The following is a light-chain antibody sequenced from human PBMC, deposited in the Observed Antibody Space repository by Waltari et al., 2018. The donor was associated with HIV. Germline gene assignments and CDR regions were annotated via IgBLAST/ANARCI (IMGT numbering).Light chain of an antibody. CDR3: QQYNNWSPYT. CDR2: GAS. CDR1: QSVSSN. Sequence: EIVLPPSPATLSVSPGARAPLSCRASQSVSSNLAWYQQKPGQAPRLLIYGASTSATGIPARFSGSGSGTEFTLTISSLQSEDFAVYYCQQYNNWSPYTFGQGTKLEIK. J-gene: IGKJ2*01. V-gene: IGKV3-15*01.